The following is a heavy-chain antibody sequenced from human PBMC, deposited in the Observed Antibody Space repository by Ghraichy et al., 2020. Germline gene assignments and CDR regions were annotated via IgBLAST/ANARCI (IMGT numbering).Heavy chain of an antibody. V-gene: IGHV3-7*03. CDR2: IKQDGSEK. CDR3: ARQVFVWEPTPYDAFDI. CDR1: GFTFSSYW. D-gene: IGHD1-26*01. Sequence: GGSLRLSCAASGFTFSSYWMSWVRQAPGKGLEWVANIKQDGSEKYYVDSVKGRFTISRDNAKNSLYLQMNSLRAEDTAVYYCARQVFVWEPTPYDAFDIWGQGTMVTVSS. J-gene: IGHJ3*02.